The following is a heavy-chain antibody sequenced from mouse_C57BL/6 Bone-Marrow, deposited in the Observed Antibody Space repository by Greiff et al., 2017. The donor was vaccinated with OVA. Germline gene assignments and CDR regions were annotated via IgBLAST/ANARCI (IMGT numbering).Heavy chain of an antibody. CDR3: ARRDYYGSVFDY. CDR1: GFTFSSYG. CDR2: ISSGGSYT. V-gene: IGHV5-6*02. J-gene: IGHJ2*01. Sequence: DVMLVESGGDLVKPGGSLKLSCAASGFTFSSYGMSWVRQTPDKRLEWVATISSGGSYTYYPDSVKGRFTISRDNAKNTLYLQMSSLKSEDTAMYYCARRDYYGSVFDYWGQGTTLTVSS. D-gene: IGHD1-1*01.